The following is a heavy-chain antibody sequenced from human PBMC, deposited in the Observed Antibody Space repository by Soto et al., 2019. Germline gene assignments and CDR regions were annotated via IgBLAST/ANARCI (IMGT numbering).Heavy chain of an antibody. CDR3: ARETPTYHYDSSGYYPWYYYYGMDV. J-gene: IGHJ6*02. CDR1: GYTFTGYY. V-gene: IGHV1-2*02. D-gene: IGHD3-22*01. Sequence: QVQLVQSGAEVKKPGASVKVSCKASGYTFTGYYMHWVRQAPGQGLEWMGWINPNSGGTNYAQKFQGRVTMTRDTSISTAYMELSRLRSDDTAVYYCARETPTYHYDSSGYYPWYYYYGMDVWGQGTTVTVSS. CDR2: INPNSGGT.